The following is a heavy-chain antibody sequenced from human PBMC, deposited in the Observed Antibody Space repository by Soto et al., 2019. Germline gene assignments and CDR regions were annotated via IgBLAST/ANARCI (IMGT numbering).Heavy chain of an antibody. V-gene: IGHV1-69*01. CDR1: GCTFSSYA. J-gene: IGHJ6*02. CDR3: ASTGTTSRIQLPNYDGMDV. CDR2: IIPIFGTA. D-gene: IGHD1-1*01. Sequence: QVQLVQSGAEVKKPGSSVKVSCKASGCTFSSYAISWVRQAPGQGLEWMGGIIPIFGTANYAQKFQGRVTITADESTSTAYMELSSLRSEDTAVYYCASTGTTSRIQLPNYDGMDVWGQGTTVTVSS.